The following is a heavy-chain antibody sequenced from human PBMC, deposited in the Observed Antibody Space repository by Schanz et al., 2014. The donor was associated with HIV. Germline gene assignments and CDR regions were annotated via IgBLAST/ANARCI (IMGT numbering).Heavy chain of an antibody. Sequence: QVQLQQWGAGLLKPSETLSLTCAVYGGSFSGYYWTWIRQPPGKGLEWIGRINHSGSTNYNPSLKNRVTISVDTSSDQFSLKLSSVTAADTAVYYCARDSTMDYFDYWGQGTLVTVSS. D-gene: IGHD6-13*01. V-gene: IGHV4-34*01. CDR2: INHSGST. J-gene: IGHJ4*02. CDR1: GGSFSGYY. CDR3: ARDSTMDYFDY.